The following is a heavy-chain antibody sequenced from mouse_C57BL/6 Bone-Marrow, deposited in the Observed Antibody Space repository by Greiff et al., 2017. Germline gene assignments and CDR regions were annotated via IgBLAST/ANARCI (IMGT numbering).Heavy chain of an antibody. CDR1: GFSLTSYG. J-gene: IGHJ3*01. CDR3: APLGPWFAY. CDR2: IWRGGST. D-gene: IGHD4-1*01. V-gene: IGHV2-5*01. Sequence: VQLKESGPGLVQPSQSLSITCTVSGFSLTSYGVHWVRQSPGKGLEWLGVIWRGGSTDYNAAFMSRLSITKDNSKSQVFFNMNSLQADATAISYCAPLGPWFAYWGQGTLVTVSA.